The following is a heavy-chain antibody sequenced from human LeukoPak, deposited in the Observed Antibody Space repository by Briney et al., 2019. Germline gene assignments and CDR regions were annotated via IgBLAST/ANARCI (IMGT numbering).Heavy chain of an antibody. J-gene: IGHJ4*02. D-gene: IGHD5-24*01. CDR1: GGSISSHY. CDR3: ARGGMAIPDY. CDR2: IYYSGST. V-gene: IGHV4-59*11. Sequence: SETLSLTCTVSGGSISSHYWSWIRQPPGKGPEWIGYIYYSGSTNYNPSLKSRVTISVDTSKNQFSLKLSSVTAADTAVYYCARGGMAIPDYWGQGTLVTVSS.